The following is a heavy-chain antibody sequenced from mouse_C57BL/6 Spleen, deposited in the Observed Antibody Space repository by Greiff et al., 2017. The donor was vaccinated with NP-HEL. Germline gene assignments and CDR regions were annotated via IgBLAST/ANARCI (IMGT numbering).Heavy chain of an antibody. CDR1: GYTFTDYY. Sequence: EVQLQQSGPELVKPGASVKISCKASGYTFTDYYMNWVKQSHGKSLEWIGDINPNNGGTSYNQKFKGKATLTVDKSSSTAYMELRSLTSEDSAVYYCARGGRAEWFAYWGQGTLVTVSA. V-gene: IGHV1-26*01. CDR2: INPNNGGT. CDR3: ARGGRAEWFAY. J-gene: IGHJ3*01. D-gene: IGHD3-3*01.